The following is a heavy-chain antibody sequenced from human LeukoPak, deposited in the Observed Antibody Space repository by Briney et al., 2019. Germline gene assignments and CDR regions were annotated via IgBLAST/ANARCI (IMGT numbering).Heavy chain of an antibody. D-gene: IGHD2-15*01. CDR2: INPSGGST. Sequence: ASVKVSCKASGYTFTSYYMHWVRQAPGQGLEWMGIINPSGGSTSYAQKFQGRVTMTRDTSTSTVYMELSSLRSEDTAVYYCARDRYCSGGSRYYFDYWGQGTLVTVSS. CDR1: GYTFTSYY. J-gene: IGHJ4*02. V-gene: IGHV1-46*01. CDR3: ARDRYCSGGSRYYFDY.